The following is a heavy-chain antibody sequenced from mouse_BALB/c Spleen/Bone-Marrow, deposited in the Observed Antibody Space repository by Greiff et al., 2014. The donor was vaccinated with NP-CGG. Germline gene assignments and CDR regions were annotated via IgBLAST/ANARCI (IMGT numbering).Heavy chain of an antibody. V-gene: IGHV14-3*02. D-gene: IGHD1-1*01. CDR3: ARYYYGSSYFDY. J-gene: IGHJ2*01. CDR2: IDPANGNT. CDR1: GFNIKDTY. Sequence: VQLQQPGAELVKPGASVKLSCTASGFNIKDTYMHWVKQRPEQGLEWIGRIDPANGNTKYDPKFQGKATITADTSSNTAYLQLSSLTSEDTAVYYCARYYYGSSYFDYWGLGTTLTVSS.